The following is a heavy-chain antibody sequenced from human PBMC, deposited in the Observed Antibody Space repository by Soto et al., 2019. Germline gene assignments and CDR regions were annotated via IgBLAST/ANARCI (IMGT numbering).Heavy chain of an antibody. CDR1: AFTVSNNY. CDR3: ASGDGWFLSY. D-gene: IGHD6-19*01. V-gene: IGHV3-53*01. Sequence: EVQLVESGGGLIQPGESLRLSCAASAFTVSNNYMNWVRQAPGKGLEWFSMIYSGGNTYYADSVKGRFTISRDNSKNTLYLPMNSLRAEDTAVYYCASGDGWFLSYWGQGTLVTVSS. CDR2: IYSGGNT. J-gene: IGHJ4*02.